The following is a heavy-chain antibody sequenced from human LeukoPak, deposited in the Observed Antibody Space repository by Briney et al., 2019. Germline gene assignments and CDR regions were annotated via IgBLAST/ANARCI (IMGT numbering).Heavy chain of an antibody. J-gene: IGHJ4*02. V-gene: IGHV3-30*18. CDR3: AKGHYYDSSGYLGFDY. CDR1: GFTFSSYG. Sequence: GGSLRLSCAASGFTFSSYGMHWVRQAPGKGLEWVAVISYDGSNKYYADSVKGRFTISRDNSKNTLYLQMNSLRAEDTAVYYCAKGHYYDSSGYLGFDYWGQGTLVTVSS. D-gene: IGHD3-22*01. CDR2: ISYDGSNK.